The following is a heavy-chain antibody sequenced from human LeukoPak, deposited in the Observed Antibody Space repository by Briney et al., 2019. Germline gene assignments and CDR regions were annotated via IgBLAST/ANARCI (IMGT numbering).Heavy chain of an antibody. D-gene: IGHD5-18*01. CDR1: GFTFSYYW. J-gene: IGHJ4*02. CDR3: ARDPGTAMGRALDY. CDR2: INSDESTT. Sequence: GGSLRLSCAAYGFTFSYYWMHWVRQAPGKGLVWVSRINSDESTTTYADSAKGRFTISRDNAKNTLYLQMNSLRAEDTAVYYFARDPGTAMGRALDYWGQGTLVTVSS. V-gene: IGHV3-74*01.